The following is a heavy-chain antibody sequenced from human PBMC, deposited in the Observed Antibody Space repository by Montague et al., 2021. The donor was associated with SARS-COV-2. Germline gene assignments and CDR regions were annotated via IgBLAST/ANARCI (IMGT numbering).Heavy chain of an antibody. D-gene: IGHD3-10*02. CDR2: IQTSGTS. V-gene: IGHV4-61*09. CDR3: ARDRPESWRISPGLAGLFAKVVHSAGGMDV. CDR1: GDSMTSGSYF. Sequence: TLSLTCSVSGDSMTSGSYFWTWIRQPAGKGLEWIGHIQTSGTSNYNPSLRSRITMSIDTSRNQMSLEVRFVTAADTAVYFCARDRPESWRISPGLAGLFAKVVHSAGGMDVWGKGTTVIVSA. J-gene: IGHJ6*04.